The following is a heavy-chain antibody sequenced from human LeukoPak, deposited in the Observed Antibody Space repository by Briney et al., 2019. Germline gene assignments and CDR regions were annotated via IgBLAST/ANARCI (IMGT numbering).Heavy chain of an antibody. J-gene: IGHJ4*02. V-gene: IGHV3-20*04. CDR1: GFIFDDYD. D-gene: IGHD1-26*01. CDR3: ARRVGGYFDY. Sequence: GGSLRLSCAGSGFIFDDYDINWVRQAPGRGREGVSGINWNGVITHYADSVKGRFTISRDNAKNSLYLQMNSLRAEDTALYYCARRVGGYFDYWGQGTLVSVSS. CDR2: INWNGVIT.